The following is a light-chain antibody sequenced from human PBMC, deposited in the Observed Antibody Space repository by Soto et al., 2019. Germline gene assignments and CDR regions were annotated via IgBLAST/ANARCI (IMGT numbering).Light chain of an antibody. J-gene: IGLJ1*01. V-gene: IGLV2-14*01. CDR3: SSYTSSSTHYV. CDR2: DVS. CDR1: SSDVGGYNY. Sequence: QSALTQPASVSGSPGQSITISCTGTSSDVGGYNYVSWYQQHPGKAPKLMIYDVSIRPSGVSNRFSGSKSGNTASLTISGLQAEDEADYYCSSYTSSSTHYVFGTGTKLTVL.